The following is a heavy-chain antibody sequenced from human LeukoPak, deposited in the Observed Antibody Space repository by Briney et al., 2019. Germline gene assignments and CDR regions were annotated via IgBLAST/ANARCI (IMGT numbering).Heavy chain of an antibody. CDR1: GGTFSSYA. CDR2: IIPIFSTA. J-gene: IGHJ4*02. CDR3: ARDQGYYDSSGYYFDY. Sequence: GASMKVSCKASGGTFSSYAISWVRQAPGQGLEWMGGIIPIFSTANYAQKFQGRVTITADESTSTAYMELSSLRSEDTAVYYCARDQGYYDSSGYYFDYWGQGTLVTVSS. V-gene: IGHV1-69*13. D-gene: IGHD3-22*01.